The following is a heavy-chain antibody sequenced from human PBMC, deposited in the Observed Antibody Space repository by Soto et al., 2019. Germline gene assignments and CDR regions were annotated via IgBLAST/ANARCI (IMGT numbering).Heavy chain of an antibody. Sequence: QVQLVQSGAEVKKPGSSVKVSCKASGGTFSSYAISWVRQAPGQGLEWMGGIIPIFRTADYAQKFQGRVTITAAESTGTADLELSSLRSGDTAVYYCASVETQRYYYGMDVWGQGTTVTVSS. CDR2: IIPIFRTA. V-gene: IGHV1-69*12. J-gene: IGHJ6*02. CDR3: ASVETQRYYYGMDV. D-gene: IGHD2-15*01. CDR1: GGTFSSYA.